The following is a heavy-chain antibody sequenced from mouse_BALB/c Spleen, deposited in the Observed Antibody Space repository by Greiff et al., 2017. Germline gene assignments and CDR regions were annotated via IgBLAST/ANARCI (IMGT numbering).Heavy chain of an antibody. J-gene: IGHJ1*01. CDR3: AYYYGSSYRYFDV. D-gene: IGHD1-1*01. CDR2: INPYNDGT. CDR1: GYTFTSYV. Sequence: VQLQQSGPELVKPGASVKMSCKASGYTFTSYVMHWVKQKPGQGLEWIGYINPYNDGTKYNEKFKGKATLTSDKSSSTAYMELSSLTSEDSAVYYCAYYYGSSYRYFDVWGAGTTVTVSS. V-gene: IGHV1-14*01.